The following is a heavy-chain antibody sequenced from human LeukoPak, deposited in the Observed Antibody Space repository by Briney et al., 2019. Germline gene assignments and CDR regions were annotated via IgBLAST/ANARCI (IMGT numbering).Heavy chain of an antibody. V-gene: IGHV3-23*01. CDR2: ISGSGGST. CDR3: AKGGPNDY. J-gene: IGHJ4*02. CDR1: GFTFSSYV. Sequence: GGSLRLSCAASGFTFSSYVMSWVRQAPGKGLEWVSSISGSGGSTYYADSVKGRFIISRDNSRNTLYLQMSSLRAEDTAVYYCAKGGPNDYWGQGTLVTVSS.